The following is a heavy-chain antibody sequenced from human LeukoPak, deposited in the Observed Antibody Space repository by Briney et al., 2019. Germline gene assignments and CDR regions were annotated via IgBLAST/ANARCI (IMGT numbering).Heavy chain of an antibody. CDR1: GFTFSGYA. V-gene: IGHV3-30*04. D-gene: IGHD5-12*01. J-gene: IGHJ4*02. CDR2: ISYDGSNK. CDR3: ATLGLVATKTGFDY. Sequence: GGSLRLSCAASGFTFSGYAMHWVRQAPGKGLEWVAVISYDGSNKYYADPVKGRSTISRDNSKNTLYLQMNSLRAEDTAVYYCATLGLVATKTGFDYWGQGILVTVSS.